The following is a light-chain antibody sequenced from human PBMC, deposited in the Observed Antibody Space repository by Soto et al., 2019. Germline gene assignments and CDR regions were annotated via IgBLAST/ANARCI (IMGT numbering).Light chain of an antibody. CDR1: QSFSNY. Sequence: EIVLTQSPATLSLSPGERATLSCRASQSFSNYLAWYQQKPGQAPRLLIYYASKRATGIPARFSGSGSGTNYTPITSSLEPEDFAVYYCQQQSNWPPVITFGQGTRLEIK. V-gene: IGKV3-11*01. J-gene: IGKJ5*01. CDR3: QQQSNWPPVIT. CDR2: YAS.